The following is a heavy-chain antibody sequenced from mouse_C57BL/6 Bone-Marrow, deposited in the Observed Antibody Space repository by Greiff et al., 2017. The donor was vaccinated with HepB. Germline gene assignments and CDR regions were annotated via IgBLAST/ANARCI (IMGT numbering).Heavy chain of an antibody. CDR1: GYSFTGYF. CDR2: INPYNGDT. D-gene: IGHD2-9*01. V-gene: IGHV1-20*01. CDR3: ARRAYYGYDGAMDY. Sequence: EVQLQQSGPELVKPGDSVKISCKASGYSFTGYFMNWVMQSHGKSLEWIGRINPYNGDTFYNQKFKGKATLTVDKSSSTAHMELRSLTSEDSAVYYCARRAYYGYDGAMDYWGQGTSVTVSS. J-gene: IGHJ4*01.